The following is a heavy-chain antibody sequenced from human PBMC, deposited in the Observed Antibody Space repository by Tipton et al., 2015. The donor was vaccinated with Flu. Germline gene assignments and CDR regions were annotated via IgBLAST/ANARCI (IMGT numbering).Heavy chain of an antibody. CDR1: GGSFSGYY. V-gene: IGHV4-34*01. CDR2: INHSGST. J-gene: IGHJ4*02. Sequence: TLSLTCAVYGGSFSGYYWSWIRQPPGKGLEWIGEINHSGSTYYSPSLKSRVTISADTSNNQFSLRLSSVTAADTAVYYCARGSGSGTDVTFYFWGQGTLVTVSS. CDR3: ARGSGSGTDVTFYF. D-gene: IGHD3-10*01.